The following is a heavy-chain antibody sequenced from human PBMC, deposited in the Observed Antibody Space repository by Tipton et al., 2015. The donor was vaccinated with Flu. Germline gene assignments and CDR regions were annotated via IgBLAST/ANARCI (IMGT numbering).Heavy chain of an antibody. J-gene: IGHJ5*02. CDR1: GGTFSSYA. D-gene: IGHD2-2*01. CDR2: IIPIFGTA. V-gene: IGHV1-69*01. Sequence: QMQLVQSGAEVKKPGSSVKVSCKASGGTFSSYAISWVRQAPGQGLEWMGGIIPIFGTANYAQKFQGRVTITADESTSTAYMELSSLRSEDTAVYYCARGPRYQLQPRENWFDPWGQGTLVTVSS. CDR3: ARGPRYQLQPRENWFDP.